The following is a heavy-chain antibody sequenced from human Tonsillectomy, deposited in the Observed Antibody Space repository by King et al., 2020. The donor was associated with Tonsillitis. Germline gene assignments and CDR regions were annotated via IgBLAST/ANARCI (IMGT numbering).Heavy chain of an antibody. D-gene: IGHD5-24*01. V-gene: IGHV4-59*01. CDR1: VGSISSYY. CDR3: ARGRSWLNWFDP. J-gene: IGHJ5*02. CDR2: IYYSGST. Sequence: QLQESGPRLVKPSETLSLTCTVSVGSISSYYWNWIRQPPGKGLEWFGYIYYSGSTNYNPSLKSGVTISLDTPKKPLSLKLSSVTAADTALYYCARGRSWLNWFDPWGQGTLVTVSS.